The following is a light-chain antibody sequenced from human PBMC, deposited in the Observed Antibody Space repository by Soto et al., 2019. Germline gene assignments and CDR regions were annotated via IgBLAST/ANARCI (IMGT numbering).Light chain of an antibody. CDR1: QSVSSY. V-gene: IGKV3-11*01. CDR3: QQRSNWRALT. CDR2: DAS. Sequence: EIVLTQSPATLSLSPGERATLSCRASQSVSSYLAWYQQKPGQAPRLLIYDASNRATGIPARFSGSGSGTAFTLTISSLEPEDVAVYYCQQRSNWRALTFGGGTKVEIK. J-gene: IGKJ4*01.